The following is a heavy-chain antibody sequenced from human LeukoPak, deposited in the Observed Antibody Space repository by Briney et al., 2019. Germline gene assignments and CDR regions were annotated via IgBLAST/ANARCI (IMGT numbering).Heavy chain of an antibody. CDR1: GFTFSSYG. CDR3: ARDWEGSGRPFDY. J-gene: IGHJ4*02. D-gene: IGHD2-15*01. Sequence: GGSLRLSCAASGFTFSSYGMNWVRQAPGKGLEWVSSISSSSGLMYYADSLKGRFTISRDNANNSLYLQMNSLTAEDTAVYYCARDWEGSGRPFDYWGQGTLVTVSS. V-gene: IGHV3-21*01. CDR2: ISSSSGLM.